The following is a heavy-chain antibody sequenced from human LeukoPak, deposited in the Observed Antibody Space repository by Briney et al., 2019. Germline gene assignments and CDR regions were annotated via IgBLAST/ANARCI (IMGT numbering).Heavy chain of an antibody. J-gene: IGHJ4*02. CDR3: ARDGDGYNYWYG. Sequence: ASETLSLTGTVSGGSNSSGDYYWSWIRQPPGKGLEWIGYIYYSGSTYYNPSLKSRVTISVDTSKNQFSLKLSSVTAADTAVYYCARDGDGYNYWYGWGQGTLVTVSS. CDR2: IYYSGST. V-gene: IGHV4-30-4*01. CDR1: GGSNSSGDYY. D-gene: IGHD5-24*01.